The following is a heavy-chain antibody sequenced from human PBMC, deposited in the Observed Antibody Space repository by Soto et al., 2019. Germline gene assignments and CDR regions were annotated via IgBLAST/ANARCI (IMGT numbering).Heavy chain of an antibody. V-gene: IGHV3-74*01. J-gene: IGHJ6*02. CDR1: GFTFFAYW. D-gene: IGHD2-15*01. CDR2: INSDGSHT. Sequence: GGSLRLSCAASGFTFFAYWIHWVRQVPGKGLVWVSRINSDGSHTSYADSVRGRFTISRDNSKNTVYLQMNSLTAEDTAVYYCTTRGFCSGGSCYSYYYYGMDVWGQGTTVTVSS. CDR3: TTRGFCSGGSCYSYYYYGMDV.